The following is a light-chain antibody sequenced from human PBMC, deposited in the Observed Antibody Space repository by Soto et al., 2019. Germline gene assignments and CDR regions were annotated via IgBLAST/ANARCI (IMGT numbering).Light chain of an antibody. CDR3: QHYNEYYWT. V-gene: IGKV1-5*03. CDR2: KTF. J-gene: IGKJ1*01. Sequence: DIHMTQSPSTLSASVGDRVSITCLASQSISIWLAWYQQKPGKAPNLFIYKTFSLESGVPSRFSGSGSGTEFTLTISRLKPDDYAKYYCQHYNEYYWTFGQGTKVESK. CDR1: QSISIW.